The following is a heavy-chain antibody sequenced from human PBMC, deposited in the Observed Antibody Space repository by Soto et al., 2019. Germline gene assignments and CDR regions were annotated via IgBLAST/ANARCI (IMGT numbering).Heavy chain of an antibody. J-gene: IGHJ4*02. V-gene: IGHV3-33*01. CDR1: GFTFSRSG. CDR2: TWSDGSNK. D-gene: IGHD6-19*01. CDR3: ARVRGSAWYFDS. Sequence: GGSLRLSCAASGFTFSRSGMHWVRQAPGKGLEWVAGTWSDGSNKYYADSVKGRFTISRDNSKNTLYLQMNSLSPDDTAVYYCARVRGSAWYFDSWGQGVLGTASS.